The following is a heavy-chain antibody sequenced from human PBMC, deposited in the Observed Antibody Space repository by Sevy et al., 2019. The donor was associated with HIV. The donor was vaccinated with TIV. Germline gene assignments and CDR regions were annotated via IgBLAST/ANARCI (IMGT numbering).Heavy chain of an antibody. V-gene: IGHV4-31*03. CDR1: GASISSLNYY. CDR2: ISYSGRT. Sequence: SETLSLTCTVSGASISSLNYYWSWIRQHPGKGLEWIGYISYSGRTSYNPSLKSRLTISLDTSKNQFSLRLSSVTAADTALFYCARANAYLTSDAFDLWGQGTMVTVSS. CDR3: ARANAYLTSDAFDL. D-gene: IGHD1-26*01. J-gene: IGHJ3*01.